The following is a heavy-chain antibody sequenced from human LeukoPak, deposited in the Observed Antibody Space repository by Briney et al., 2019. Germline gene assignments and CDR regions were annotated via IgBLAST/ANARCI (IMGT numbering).Heavy chain of an antibody. CDR2: INSDGSNR. Sequence: PGGSLRLSCAAFGFTFSSNWMHWVRQAPGKGLVWVARINSDGSNRNYADSVKGRFTISRDNAKNTLYLLMNSLRAEDTAVYYCAMQWLSPFDSWGQGTLVTVSS. D-gene: IGHD6-19*01. V-gene: IGHV3-74*01. CDR1: GFTFSSNW. CDR3: AMQWLSPFDS. J-gene: IGHJ4*02.